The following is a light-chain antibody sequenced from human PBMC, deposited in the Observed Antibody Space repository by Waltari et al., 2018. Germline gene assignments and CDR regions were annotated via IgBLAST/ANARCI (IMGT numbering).Light chain of an antibody. CDR1: QSVSSSY. Sequence: CRARQSVSSSYLALYQQKPGQATRLLSYGASSRATGIPDRFSGSGSGTDFTLTISRLEPEDFAVYYCQQYGSSLYTFGQGTKLEIK. CDR3: QQYGSSLYT. V-gene: IGKV3-20*01. J-gene: IGKJ2*01. CDR2: GAS.